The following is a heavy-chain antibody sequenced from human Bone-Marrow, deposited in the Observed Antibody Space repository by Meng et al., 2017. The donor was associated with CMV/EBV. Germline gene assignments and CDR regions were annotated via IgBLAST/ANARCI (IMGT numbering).Heavy chain of an antibody. CDR2: IWSDANKK. CDR3: AKDYDFWSAYPHYYGLEV. V-gene: IGHV3-33*06. CDR1: GFTFSSHG. J-gene: IGHJ6*02. Sequence: GGSLRLSCAASGFTFSSHGMHWVRQAPGKGLEWVAVIWSDANKKYYADSVKGRFTISRDNSKNTLYLQMNSLRPEDTAVYHCAKDYDFWSAYPHYYGLEVWGQGTTVTVSS. D-gene: IGHD3-3*01.